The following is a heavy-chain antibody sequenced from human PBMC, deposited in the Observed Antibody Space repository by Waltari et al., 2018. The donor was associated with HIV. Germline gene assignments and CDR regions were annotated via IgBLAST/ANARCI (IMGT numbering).Heavy chain of an antibody. Sequence: QVQLVESGGGVVQPGRSLRLSCAAPGLTFSSYAMHWARQAPGKGVEGVAVKSYDGSNKYYADSGKGRFTISRDNSKNTLYLQMNSLRAEDTAVYYCARDRGGGNYGDYEPLFDYWGQGTLVTVSS. CDR1: GLTFSSYA. CDR3: ARDRGGGNYGDYEPLFDY. CDR2: KSYDGSNK. J-gene: IGHJ4*02. D-gene: IGHD4-17*01. V-gene: IGHV3-30-3*01.